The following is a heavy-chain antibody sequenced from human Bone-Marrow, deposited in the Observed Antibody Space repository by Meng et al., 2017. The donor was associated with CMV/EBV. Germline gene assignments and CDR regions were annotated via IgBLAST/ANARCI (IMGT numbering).Heavy chain of an antibody. CDR1: GYSISSGYY. Sequence: GSLRLSCTVSGYSISSGYYWSWIRQPPGKGLEWIGEINHSGSTNYNPSLKSRVTISVDTSKNQFSLKLSSVTAADTAVYYCARRHYDFWSGYNGFDPWGQGTLVTVSS. V-gene: IGHV4-38-2*02. CDR2: INHSGST. D-gene: IGHD3-3*01. CDR3: ARRHYDFWSGYNGFDP. J-gene: IGHJ5*02.